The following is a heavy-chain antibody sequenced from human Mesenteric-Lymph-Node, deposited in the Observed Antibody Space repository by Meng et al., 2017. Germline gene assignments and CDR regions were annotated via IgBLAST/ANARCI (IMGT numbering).Heavy chain of an antibody. J-gene: IGHJ5*02. CDR1: GCTFSDNY. V-gene: IGHV3-11*04. CDR3: ARDHGFLNWFDP. D-gene: IGHD2/OR15-2a*01. Sequence: QGRLVESGGLLVKAGGSLLLSCAASGCTFSDNYMTCIRQPPGQGLVWIASISPTGGSLYYADSVKGRFSISRDNAKSSLSLQMSSLRVEDTAVYYCARDHGFLNWFDPWGQGTLVTVSS. CDR2: ISPTGGSL.